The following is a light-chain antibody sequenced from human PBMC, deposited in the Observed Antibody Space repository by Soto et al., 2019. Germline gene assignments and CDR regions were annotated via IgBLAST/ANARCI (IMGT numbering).Light chain of an antibody. CDR3: QQSYTMPFT. CDR1: QSISSY. Sequence: DIQMTQSPSSLSASVGDRVTITCRASQSISSYLSWYQQQLGKAPKLLIYAASRLQSGVPSRFSGSGSGTDFTLTISSLQPEDFATYFCQQSYTMPFTFGPGTKVDVK. J-gene: IGKJ3*01. CDR2: AAS. V-gene: IGKV1-39*01.